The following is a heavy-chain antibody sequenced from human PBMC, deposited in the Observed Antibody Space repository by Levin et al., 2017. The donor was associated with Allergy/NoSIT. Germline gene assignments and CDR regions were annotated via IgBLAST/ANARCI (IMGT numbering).Heavy chain of an antibody. CDR2: ISSSATYI. CDR1: GFTFSTYS. J-gene: IGHJ6*02. D-gene: IGHD3-3*01. V-gene: IGHV3-21*01. Sequence: KTGESLKISCSASGFTFSTYSMNWVRQAPGKGLEWVSSISSSATYIYYADSLKGRFTISRDNAKNSLFLQMNSLRAEDTAVYYCARGGRPSNPDFWNGYYTDYYYYTMDVWGQGTTVTVSS. CDR3: ARGGRPSNPDFWNGYYTDYYYYTMDV.